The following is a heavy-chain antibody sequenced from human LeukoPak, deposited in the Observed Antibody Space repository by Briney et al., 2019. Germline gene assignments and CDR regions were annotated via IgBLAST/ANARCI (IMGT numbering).Heavy chain of an antibody. Sequence: SETLSLTCTVSGGSIRSSSYNWGWIRQPPGKGLEGIGSMHYTGTTYYNPSLKSRVTISVDTSRNQFSLRLSAVTAADTAVYYCARTGESFYFYYYMDVWGKGTTVTVSS. V-gene: IGHV4-39*07. D-gene: IGHD1-26*01. CDR3: ARTGESFYFYYYMDV. J-gene: IGHJ6*03. CDR2: MHYTGTT. CDR1: GGSIRSSSYN.